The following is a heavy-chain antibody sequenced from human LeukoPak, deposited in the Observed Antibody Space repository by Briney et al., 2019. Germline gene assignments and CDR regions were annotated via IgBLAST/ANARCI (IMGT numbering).Heavy chain of an antibody. J-gene: IGHJ3*02. V-gene: IGHV1-2*02. CDR3: ARGTTHLWFGEGGNALDI. CDR1: GYTFTGSY. CDR2: LNPNSGDT. D-gene: IGHD3-10*01. Sequence: ASVKVSCKASGYTFTGSYLHWVRQAPGQGLEWMGWLNPNSGDTKDALKFQGRVAMTRDTSINTAYMELSRLTSDDTAVYYCARGTTHLWFGEGGNALDIWGQGTMVTVSS.